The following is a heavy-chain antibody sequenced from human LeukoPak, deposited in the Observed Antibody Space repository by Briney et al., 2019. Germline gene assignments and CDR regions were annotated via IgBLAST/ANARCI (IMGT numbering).Heavy chain of an antibody. V-gene: IGHV4-34*01. CDR3: ARRTCGGDCYSVDY. Sequence: GSLRLSCSASGFTFSTYGMSWIRQPPGKGLEWIEEINHSGSTNYNPSLKSRVTISIDASKNQFSLKLSFVTAADTAVYYCARRTCGGDCYSVDYWGQGNLVTVSS. CDR1: GFTFSTYG. CDR2: INHSGST. J-gene: IGHJ4*02. D-gene: IGHD2-21*02.